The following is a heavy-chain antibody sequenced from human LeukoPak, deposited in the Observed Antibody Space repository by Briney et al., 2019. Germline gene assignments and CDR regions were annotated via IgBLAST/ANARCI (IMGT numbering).Heavy chain of an antibody. Sequence: PGGSLRLSCAASGFTFSGSAMHWVRQASGKGLEWLGRIRSRANSYATAYAASVKGRFTISRDDSKNTAFLQMNSLKTEDTAVYYCTRHADLVDTAMGGMTDWGQGTLVTVSS. V-gene: IGHV3-73*01. D-gene: IGHD5-18*01. CDR1: GFTFSGSA. CDR3: TRHADLVDTAMGGMTD. CDR2: IRSRANSYAT. J-gene: IGHJ4*02.